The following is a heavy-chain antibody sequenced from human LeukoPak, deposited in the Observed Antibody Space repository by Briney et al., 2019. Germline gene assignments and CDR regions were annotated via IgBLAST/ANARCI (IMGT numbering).Heavy chain of an antibody. V-gene: IGHV1-8*01. CDR2: MNPNSGNT. Sequence: ASVKVTCKASGYTFTSYDINWVREATGHGLEWMGWMNPNSGNTGYAQKFQGRVTMTRNTSISTAYMELSSLRSEDTAVYYCATYDSSGSALDAFDIWGQGTMVTVSS. CDR3: ATYDSSGSALDAFDI. J-gene: IGHJ3*02. CDR1: GYTFTSYD. D-gene: IGHD3-22*01.